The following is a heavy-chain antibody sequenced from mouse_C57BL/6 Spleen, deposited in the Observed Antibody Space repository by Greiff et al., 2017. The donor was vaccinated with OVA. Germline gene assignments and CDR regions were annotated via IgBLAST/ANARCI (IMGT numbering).Heavy chain of an antibody. V-gene: IGHV1-82*01. CDR2: IYPGDGDT. Sequence: QVQLQQSGPELVKPGASVKISCKASGYAFSSSWMNWVKQRPGKGLEWIGRIYPGDGDTNYNGKFKGKATLTADRSSSTAYMQLSSLTSEDSAVYFCAGLTGGYWGQGTTLTVSS. CDR3: AGLTGGY. CDR1: GYAFSSSW. D-gene: IGHD4-1*01. J-gene: IGHJ2*01.